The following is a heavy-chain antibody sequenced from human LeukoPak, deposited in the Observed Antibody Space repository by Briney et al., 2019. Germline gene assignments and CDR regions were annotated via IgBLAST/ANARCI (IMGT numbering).Heavy chain of an antibody. CDR1: GFIFSSYS. CDR2: ISSSSTTI. D-gene: IGHD1-7*01. CDR3: ARNRFPITGTTNNYYYMDV. J-gene: IGHJ6*03. V-gene: IGHV3-48*04. Sequence: GGSLRLSCAASGFIFSSYSMNWVRQAPGKGLEWLSYISSSSTTIYYADSVKGRFTISRDNAKNSLYLQMNSLKAEDTAVYYCARNRFPITGTTNNYYYMDVWGKGATVTVSS.